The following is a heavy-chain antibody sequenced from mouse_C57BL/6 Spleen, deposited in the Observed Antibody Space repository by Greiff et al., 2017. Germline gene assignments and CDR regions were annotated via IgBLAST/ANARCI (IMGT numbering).Heavy chain of an antibody. CDR3: ARSGAMDY. D-gene: IGHD3-1*01. J-gene: IGHJ4*01. V-gene: IGHV1-82*01. CDR2: IYPGDGDT. CDR1: GYAFSSSW. Sequence: VQLQQSGPELVKPGASVKISCQASGYAFSSSWMHWVKQGPGKGLEWIGRIYPGDGDTNYNGQFKGKVTLTADKSSSTAYMQLSSLTSEDSAVYVCARSGAMDYWGQGTSVTVSS.